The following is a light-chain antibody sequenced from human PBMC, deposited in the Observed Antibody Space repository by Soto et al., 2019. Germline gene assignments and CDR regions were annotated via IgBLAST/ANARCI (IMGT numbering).Light chain of an antibody. V-gene: IGLV2-14*01. J-gene: IGLJ2*01. Sequence: QSALTQPASVSGSPGQSSTISCTGTSSDVGGYNYVSWYQQHPGKAPKLIIYEGINRPSGVSNRFSGSKSGNTASLTISGLQAEDEADYYCSSYTSSSTPVVFGGGTKLTVL. CDR2: EGI. CDR3: SSYTSSSTPVV. CDR1: SSDVGGYNY.